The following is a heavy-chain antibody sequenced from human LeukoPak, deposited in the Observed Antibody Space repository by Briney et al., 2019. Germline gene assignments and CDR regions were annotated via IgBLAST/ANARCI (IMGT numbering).Heavy chain of an antibody. V-gene: IGHV3-66*01. J-gene: IGHJ4*02. D-gene: IGHD6-13*01. CDR2: IYDDGNT. CDR1: GLTVSRKF. CDR3: ARAYLEQQLAFDY. Sequence: GESLRLSCVVSGLTVSRKFMNWVRQAPGKGLEWVSGIYDDGNTFYADSVKGRFSISRGNSKNTLYLQMNSLRAEDTAVYYCARAYLEQQLAFDYWGQGTLVTVSS.